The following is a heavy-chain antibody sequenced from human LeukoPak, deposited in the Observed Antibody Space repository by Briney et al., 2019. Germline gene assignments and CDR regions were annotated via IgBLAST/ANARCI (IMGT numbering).Heavy chain of an antibody. CDR1: GYTFSSYG. CDR2: ISPYNSNT. D-gene: IGHD3-22*01. V-gene: IGHV1-18*01. J-gene: IGHJ4*02. Sequence: ASVKVSCKASGYTFSSYGISWVRQAPGQGLEWMGWISPYNSNTYYAQKLQGRVTMTTDTSTSTAYMELRSLRSDDTAVYYCARGPDPYYDSSGYYSPVQLIYFDYWGQGTLVTVSS. CDR3: ARGPDPYYDSSGYYSPVQLIYFDY.